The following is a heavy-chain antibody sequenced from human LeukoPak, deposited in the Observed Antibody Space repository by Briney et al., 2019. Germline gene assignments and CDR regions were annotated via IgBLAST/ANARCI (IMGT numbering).Heavy chain of an antibody. CDR2: IYYSGST. Sequence: SETLSLTCTVSGGSISSYYWSWIRQPPGKGLEWIGYIYYSGSTNYNPSLKSRVTISVDTSKNQFSLKLSSVTAADTAVYYCARDRGRGWLQFSDAFDIWGQGTMVTVSS. V-gene: IGHV4-59*01. CDR1: GGSISSYY. CDR3: ARDRGRGWLQFSDAFDI. J-gene: IGHJ3*02. D-gene: IGHD5-24*01.